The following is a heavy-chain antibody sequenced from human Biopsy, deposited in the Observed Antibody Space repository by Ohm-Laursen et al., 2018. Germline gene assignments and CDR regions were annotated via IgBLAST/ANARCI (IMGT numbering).Heavy chain of an antibody. CDR1: GDSVSSGSFY. D-gene: IGHD6-19*01. CDR2: IYDRGSTA. Sequence: GTLSLTWSVSGDSVSSGSFYWTWIRQPPGQGLEYIGYIYDRGSTANYNPSLESRVTMSVDMPKNQFSLKLSSVTAADTAIYYCARGMRSSGWPYFDSWGQGTLVTVSS. CDR3: ARGMRSSGWPYFDS. V-gene: IGHV4-61*01. J-gene: IGHJ4*02.